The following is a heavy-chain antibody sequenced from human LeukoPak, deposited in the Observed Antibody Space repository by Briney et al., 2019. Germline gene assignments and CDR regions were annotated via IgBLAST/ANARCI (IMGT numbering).Heavy chain of an antibody. Sequence: GGSLRLSCAASGFTFSSYAMHWVRQAPGKGLEWVAVISYDGSNKYYADSVKGRFTISRDNSKNTLYLQMNSLRAEDTAVYYCTRGGFDYWGQGTLVTVSS. D-gene: IGHD3-16*01. CDR3: TRGGFDY. V-gene: IGHV3-30*04. CDR2: ISYDGSNK. CDR1: GFTFSSYA. J-gene: IGHJ4*02.